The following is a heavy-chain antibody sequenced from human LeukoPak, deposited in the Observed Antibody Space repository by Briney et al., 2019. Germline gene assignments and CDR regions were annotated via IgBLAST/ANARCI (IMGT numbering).Heavy chain of an antibody. CDR2: INHSGST. J-gene: IGHJ4*02. CDR3: ARGGGVLLWFGELLQTRYYFDY. D-gene: IGHD3-10*01. Sequence: SETLSLTCAVYGGSFSGYYWSWIRQPPGKGLEWIGEINHSGSTNYNPSLKSRVTISVDTSKNQFSLKLSSVTAADTAVYYCARGGGVLLWFGELLQTRYYFDYWGQGTLVTVSS. V-gene: IGHV4-34*01. CDR1: GGSFSGYY.